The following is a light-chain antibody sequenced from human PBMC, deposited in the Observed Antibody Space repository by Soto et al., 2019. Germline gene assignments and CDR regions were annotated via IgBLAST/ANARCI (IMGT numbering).Light chain of an antibody. CDR1: QSVSSY. V-gene: IGKV3-11*01. J-gene: IGKJ4*01. CDR2: DAS. Sequence: EIVLTQSPATLSLSPGERATLSCRASQSVSSYLAWYQQRPGQAPRLLIYDASNRATGIPARFSGSGSGTDCTLTISSLEPEDFAVYYCQQRSNWPPAFGGGTKVAIK. CDR3: QQRSNWPPA.